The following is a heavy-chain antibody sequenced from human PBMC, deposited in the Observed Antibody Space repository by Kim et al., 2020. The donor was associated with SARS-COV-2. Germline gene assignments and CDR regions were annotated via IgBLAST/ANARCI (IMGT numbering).Heavy chain of an antibody. D-gene: IGHD3-10*01. V-gene: IGHV1-46*01. CDR3: ARQSFDSVRGVCVY. J-gene: IGHJ4*02. Sequence: AQKCEGRVTMTRDTSTSTVYMELSSLRSEDTAVYYCARQSFDSVRGVCVYWGQGTLVTVSS.